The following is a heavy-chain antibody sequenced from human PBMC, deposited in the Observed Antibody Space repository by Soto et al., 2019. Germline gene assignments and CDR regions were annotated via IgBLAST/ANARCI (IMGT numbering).Heavy chain of an antibody. CDR3: TRHGVVVAATLKFRDFDI. CDR1: GFTFSDNY. V-gene: IGHV3-72*01. CDR2: SRNKANSYTT. J-gene: IGHJ3*02. D-gene: IGHD2-15*01. Sequence: EVQLVESGGGLVQPGGSLRLSCAASGFTFSDNYMDWVRQAPGKGLEWVGRSRNKANSYTTEYAASVRGRFTISRDDSMNSVYLQMNSLKTEDTAVYYCTRHGVVVAATLKFRDFDICGQGTMFTVSS.